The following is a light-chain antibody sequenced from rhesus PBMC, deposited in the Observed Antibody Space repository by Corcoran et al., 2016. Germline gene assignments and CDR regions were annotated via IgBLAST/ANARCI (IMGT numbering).Light chain of an antibody. J-gene: IGKJ1*01. Sequence: DIQMTQSPSSLSASVGDTVTITCRASQGISSWLAWYQQKQGKSPKLRIYTASSLQIGVPSRFSGSGSETDFTLTISSLQSEDFATYYCQQYSSRPWTFGQGTKVEIK. CDR2: TAS. CDR1: QGISSW. V-gene: IGKV1-22*01. CDR3: QQYSSRPWT.